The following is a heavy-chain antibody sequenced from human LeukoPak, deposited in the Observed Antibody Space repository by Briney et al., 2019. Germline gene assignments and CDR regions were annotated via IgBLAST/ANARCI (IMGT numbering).Heavy chain of an antibody. CDR3: ARSRKLRGSSSPGWFDP. CDR2: IYYSGST. V-gene: IGHV4-39*01. D-gene: IGHD6-13*01. Sequence: PSETLSLTCTVSGGSISSSSYYWGWIRQPPGKGLEWIGSIYYSGSTYYNPSLKSRVTISVDTSKNQFSLKLSSVTAADTAVYYCARSRKLRGSSSPGWFDPWGQGTLVTVSS. J-gene: IGHJ5*02. CDR1: GGSISSSSYY.